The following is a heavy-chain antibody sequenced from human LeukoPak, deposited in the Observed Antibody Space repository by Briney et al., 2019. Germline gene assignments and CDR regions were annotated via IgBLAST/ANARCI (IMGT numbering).Heavy chain of an antibody. CDR2: IRSKADGGTT. Sequence: GGSLRLSCAASGLTFTDAWMSWVRQGPGKGLEWVGRIRSKADGGTTDYGAPVKGRFTISRDDSKNTVYPQMNSLKTEDTALYYCTTDSGRLVVTWGQGTLVTVSS. D-gene: IGHD3-22*01. J-gene: IGHJ5*02. V-gene: IGHV3-15*01. CDR1: GLTFTDAW. CDR3: TTDSGRLVVT.